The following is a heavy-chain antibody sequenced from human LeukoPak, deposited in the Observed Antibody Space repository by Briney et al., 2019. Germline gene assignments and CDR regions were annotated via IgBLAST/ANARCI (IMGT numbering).Heavy chain of an antibody. CDR2: IYTSGST. CDR1: GGSISSGSYY. V-gene: IGHV4-61*02. Sequence: SQTLSLTCTVSGGSISSGSYYWSWIRQPAGKGLEWIGRIYTSGSTNYNPSLKSRVTISVDTSKNQFSLKLSSVTAADTAVYYRARDRIFGGFDPWGQGTLVIVSS. CDR3: ARDRIFGGFDP. D-gene: IGHD3-3*01. J-gene: IGHJ5*02.